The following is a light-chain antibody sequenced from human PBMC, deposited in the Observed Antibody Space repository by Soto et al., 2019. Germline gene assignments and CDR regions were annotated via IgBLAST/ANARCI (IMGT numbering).Light chain of an antibody. CDR3: QAWDSSTVV. CDR2: QDN. CDR1: RLGDKY. J-gene: IGLJ1*01. V-gene: IGLV3-1*01. Sequence: SYELTQSPSVSVSPGQTASITCSGDRLGDKYAFWYQQKPGRSPVLVIYQDNKRPSGIPERFSGTNSGNTATLTISGTQAMDEADYYCQAWDSSTVVFGTGTKLTVL.